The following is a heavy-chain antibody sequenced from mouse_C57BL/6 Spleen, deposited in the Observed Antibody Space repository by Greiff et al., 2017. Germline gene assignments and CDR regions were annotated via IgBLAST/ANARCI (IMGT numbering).Heavy chain of an antibody. Sequence: QVQLQQPGAELVKPGASVKLSCTASGYTFTSYWMQWVHQRPGQGLEWIGEIDPSASYTNSPHKFKGKATLTVDTASSTAYMQLRSLTSEDAAVDDCARGCYGTRGCAYWGQGTLVTVSA. D-gene: IGHD1-1*02. CDR2: IDPSASYT. V-gene: IGHV1-50*01. CDR3: ARGCYGTRGCAY. J-gene: IGHJ3*01. CDR1: GYTFTSYW.